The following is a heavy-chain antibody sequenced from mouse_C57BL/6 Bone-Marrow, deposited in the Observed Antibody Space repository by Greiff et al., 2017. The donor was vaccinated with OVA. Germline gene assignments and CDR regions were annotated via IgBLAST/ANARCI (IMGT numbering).Heavy chain of an antibody. J-gene: IGHJ2*01. Sequence: VQLKQSGGGLVQPGGSLSLSCAASGFTFTDYYMSWVRQPPGKALEWLGFIRNKANGYTTEYSASVKGRFTIFRDNSQSILYLQMNALRAEDSATYYCARYESSGYDFDYWGQGTTLTVSS. CDR3: ARYESSGYDFDY. CDR1: GFTFTDYY. D-gene: IGHD3-2*02. V-gene: IGHV7-3*01. CDR2: IRNKANGYTT.